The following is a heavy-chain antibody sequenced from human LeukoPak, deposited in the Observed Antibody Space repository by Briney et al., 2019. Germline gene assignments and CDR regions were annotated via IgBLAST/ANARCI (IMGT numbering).Heavy chain of an antibody. CDR2: IYPGGDI. CDR3: ARDLLTYYYDSSGAGY. CDR1: EVTVTSNY. V-gene: IGHV3-53*01. D-gene: IGHD3-22*01. J-gene: IGHJ4*02. Sequence: SGGSLRLSCAASEVTVTSNYLSWVRQAPGKGLQWVSVIYPGGDIYYSDSVKGRFTISRDNAKNTLYLQMNSLRAEDTAVYYCARDLLTYYYDSSGAGYWGQGTLVTVSS.